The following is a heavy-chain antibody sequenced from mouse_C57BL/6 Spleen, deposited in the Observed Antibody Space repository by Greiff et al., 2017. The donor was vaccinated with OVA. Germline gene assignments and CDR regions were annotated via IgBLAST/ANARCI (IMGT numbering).Heavy chain of an antibody. CDR3: ARSHYYGSSPYYFDY. D-gene: IGHD1-1*01. V-gene: IGHV1-42*01. J-gene: IGHJ2*01. CDR2: INPSTGGT. CDR1: GYSFTGYY. Sequence: EVQVVESGPELVKPGASVKISCKASGYSFTGYYMNWVKQSPEKSLEWIGEINPSTGGTTYNQKFKAKATLTVDKSSSTAYMQLKSLTSEDSAVYNCARSHYYGSSPYYFDYWGQGTTLTVSS.